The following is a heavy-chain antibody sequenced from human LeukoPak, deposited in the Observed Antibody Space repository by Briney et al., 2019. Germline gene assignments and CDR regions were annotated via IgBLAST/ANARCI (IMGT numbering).Heavy chain of an antibody. CDR3: ARDRTPGVDAFDI. J-gene: IGHJ3*02. CDR1: GGSISSYH. V-gene: IGHV4-4*07. Sequence: SETLSLTCTVSGGSISSYHWSWIRQPAGKGLEWIGRIYTSGSANYNPSLKSRVTMSVDTSKNQFSLKLSSVTAADTAVYYCARDRTPGVDAFDIWGQGTMVTVSS. D-gene: IGHD3-10*01. CDR2: IYTSGSA.